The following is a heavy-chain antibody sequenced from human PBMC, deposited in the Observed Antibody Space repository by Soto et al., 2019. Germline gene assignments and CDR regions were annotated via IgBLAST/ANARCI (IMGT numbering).Heavy chain of an antibody. D-gene: IGHD3-16*02. Sequence: PSETLSLTCTVSGGSISSYYWSWIRQPPGKGLEWIGYIYYSGSTNYNPSLKSRVTISVDTSKNQFSLKLSSVTAADTAVYYCARLVDYDYIWGGYRHAFDIWGQGTMVTVSS. CDR3: ARLVDYDYIWGGYRHAFDI. CDR1: GGSISSYY. V-gene: IGHV4-59*08. J-gene: IGHJ3*02. CDR2: IYYSGST.